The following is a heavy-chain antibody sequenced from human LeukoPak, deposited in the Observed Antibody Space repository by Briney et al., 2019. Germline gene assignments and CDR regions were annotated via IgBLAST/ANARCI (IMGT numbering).Heavy chain of an antibody. D-gene: IGHD1-14*01. V-gene: IGHV3-11*01. J-gene: IGHJ4*02. CDR2: ISSSGDTI. CDR3: ARNHPSRNHGWPLFDY. Sequence: GGSLRLSCAVSGITFSDYYMSWIRQAPGKGPEWLSYISSSGDTIYYADSVKGQGRFTISRDNAKNSLYLQINSLRAEDTAVYFCARNHPSRNHGWPLFDYWGRGTLVTVSS. CDR1: GITFSDYY.